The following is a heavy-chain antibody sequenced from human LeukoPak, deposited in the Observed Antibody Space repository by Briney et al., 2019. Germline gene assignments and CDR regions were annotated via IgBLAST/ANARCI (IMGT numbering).Heavy chain of an antibody. V-gene: IGHV3-74*01. CDR1: GFTFSSYW. D-gene: IGHD3-22*01. J-gene: IGHJ4*02. Sequence: GGSLRLSCAASGFTFSSYWMHWVRQAPGKGLVWVSRISDGGSTTTYADSVKGRFTISRDNAKNTLHLQMNGLRAEDTAVYYCSRSAYYDGSGNYYDYWGQGTLVTVSS. CDR2: ISDGGSTT. CDR3: SRSAYYDGSGNYYDY.